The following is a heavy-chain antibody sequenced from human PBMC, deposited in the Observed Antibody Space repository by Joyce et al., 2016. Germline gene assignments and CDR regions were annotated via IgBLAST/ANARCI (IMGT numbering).Heavy chain of an antibody. CDR2: IYPHDSDT. Sequence: EVQLVQSGAEMKKPGESLKISCQGSGYKFPNYWIGWVRQMPGKGLEWMGIIYPHDSDTRYRPSFQGQVTISADKSTNTAFLQWNSLTASDTGIYYCARRGDHRMDPIDQWGQGTLVTVSS. V-gene: IGHV5-51*01. CDR3: ARRGDHRMDPIDQ. CDR1: GYKFPNYW. D-gene: IGHD2-2*03. J-gene: IGHJ4*02.